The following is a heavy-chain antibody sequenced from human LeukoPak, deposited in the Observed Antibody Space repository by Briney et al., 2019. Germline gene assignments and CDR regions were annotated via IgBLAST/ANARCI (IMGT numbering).Heavy chain of an antibody. V-gene: IGHV3-23*01. CDR1: GLGFSDYA. CDR3: VKCRISYGADAFDV. J-gene: IGHJ3*01. D-gene: IGHD4-17*01. CDR2: IAGGGGKK. Sequence: GGSLRPSCAASGLGFSDYALSWCRQSPGKGLEWGSYIAGGGGKKFYADSVKGRFTISRDNSRNTLYLQMNSLRAEDTAVYYCVKCRISYGADAFDVWGQGTMVPVSS.